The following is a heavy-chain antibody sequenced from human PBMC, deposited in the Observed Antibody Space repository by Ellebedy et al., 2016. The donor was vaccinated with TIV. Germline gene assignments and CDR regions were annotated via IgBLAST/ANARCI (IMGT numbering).Heavy chain of an antibody. D-gene: IGHD3-22*01. Sequence: GESLKISCAASGFTFSDYYMSWIREAPGKGLEWDSYISSSGSTIYYADSVKGRFTISRDNAKNSLSLQINTLRAADTAVYYCGGEILAAYDYYDSSDSDYGVDVWGQGTTVTVSS. CDR2: ISSSGSTI. V-gene: IGHV3-11*01. CDR1: GFTFSDYY. J-gene: IGHJ6*02. CDR3: GGEILAAYDYYDSSDSDYGVDV.